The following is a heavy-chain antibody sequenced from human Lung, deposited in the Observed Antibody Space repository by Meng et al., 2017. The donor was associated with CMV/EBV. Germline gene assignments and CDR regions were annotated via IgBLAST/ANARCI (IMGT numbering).Heavy chain of an antibody. Sequence: SETLSLXCTVSGGSISSYYWSWIRQPPGKGLEWIGYIYYSGSTNYNPSLKSRVTISVDTSKNQFSLKLSSVTAADTAVYYCASDGSLVRLDVWVQGTTVTVSS. J-gene: IGHJ6*02. CDR2: IYYSGST. D-gene: IGHD1-26*01. V-gene: IGHV4-59*01. CDR3: ASDGSLVRLDV. CDR1: GGSISSYY.